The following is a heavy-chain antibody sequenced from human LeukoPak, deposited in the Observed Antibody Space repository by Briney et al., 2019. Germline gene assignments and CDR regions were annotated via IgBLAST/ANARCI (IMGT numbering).Heavy chain of an antibody. CDR3: ARHPYSGTYWEGTGYHYYYMDV. CDR2: IYYSGST. D-gene: IGHD1-26*01. V-gene: IGHV4-39*01. Sequence: PSETLSLTCTVSGGSISSYNYYWGWIRQPPGKGLECIGSIYYSGSTCHNPSLKSRVTISVDTSKNQFSLKLSSVTAADTAVYYCARHPYSGTYWEGTGYHYYYMDVWGKGTTVTVSS. CDR1: GGSISSYNYY. J-gene: IGHJ6*03.